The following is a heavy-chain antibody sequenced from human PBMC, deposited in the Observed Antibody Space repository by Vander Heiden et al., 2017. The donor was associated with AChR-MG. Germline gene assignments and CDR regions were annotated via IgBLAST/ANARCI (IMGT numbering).Heavy chain of an antibody. CDR1: GFTFSSYW. Sequence: EVQLVESGGGLVQPGGSLRLSCAASGFTFSSYWMGWVRQAPGKGLEWVANIKQDGSEKYYVDSVKGRFTISRDNAKNSLYLQMNSLRAEDTAVYYCARGGGVLRYFGWGQGTLVTVSS. J-gene: IGHJ4*02. V-gene: IGHV3-7*01. D-gene: IGHD3-9*01. CDR2: IKQDGSEK. CDR3: ARGGGVLRYFG.